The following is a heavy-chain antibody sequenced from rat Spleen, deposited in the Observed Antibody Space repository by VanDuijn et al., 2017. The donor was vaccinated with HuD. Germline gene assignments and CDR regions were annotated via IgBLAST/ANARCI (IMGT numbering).Heavy chain of an antibody. J-gene: IGHJ2*01. CDR2: ISSGGGDT. Sequence: EVQLVESGGGLVQPGGSMKLSCAASGFTFTDYYMAWVRQAPRKGLEWVASISSGGGDTYYPDSVKDRFTISRDNAKSTLYLQMDSLRSDDTATYYCVGAGYLRDWYFDFWGQGVMVTVSS. CDR3: VGAGYLRDWYFDF. V-gene: IGHV5-25*01. D-gene: IGHD1-4*01. CDR1: GFTFTDYY.